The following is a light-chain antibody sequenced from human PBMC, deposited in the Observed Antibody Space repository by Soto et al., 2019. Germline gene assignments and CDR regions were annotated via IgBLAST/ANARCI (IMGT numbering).Light chain of an antibody. CDR2: EVT. CDR1: SSDVGYYDY. J-gene: IGLJ2*01. Sequence: QSALTQPPSASGFPGQSVTISCTGTSSDVGYYDYVSWYQQHPGKAPKLVIYEVTKRPSGVPDRVSASKSGNTASLTVSGLRAEDEADYYCSSYAGSNNYVVFGGGTQLTVL. CDR3: SSYAGSNNYVV. V-gene: IGLV2-8*01.